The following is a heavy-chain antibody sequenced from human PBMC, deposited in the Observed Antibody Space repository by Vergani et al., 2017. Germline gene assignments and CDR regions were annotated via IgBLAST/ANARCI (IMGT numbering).Heavy chain of an antibody. CDR1: GYTFTSYG. D-gene: IGHD3-3*01. CDR3: ARSITIFGVVGRPLGY. CDR2: ISAYNGNT. J-gene: IGHJ4*02. V-gene: IGHV1-18*04. Sequence: QVQLVQSGVEVKKPGASVKVSCKASGYTFTSYGISWVRQAPGQGLDWMGWISAYNGNTNYAQKLQGRGTMTTDTYTSTAYMELRSLRSDDTAVYYCARSITIFGVVGRPLGYWGQGTLVTVSS.